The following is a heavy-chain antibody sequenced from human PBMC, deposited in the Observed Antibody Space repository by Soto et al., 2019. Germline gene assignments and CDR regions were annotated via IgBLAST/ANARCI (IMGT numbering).Heavy chain of an antibody. CDR3: AKDLTYYYDSSGYPYYYGMDV. D-gene: IGHD3-22*01. V-gene: IGHV3-30*18. CDR2: ISYDGSNK. J-gene: IGHJ6*02. CDR1: GFTFSSYG. Sequence: PGGSLRLSCAVSGFTFSSYGMHWVRQAPGKGLEWVAVISYDGSNKYYADSVKGRFTISRENSKNTLYLQMKSLRAEDTAVYYCAKDLTYYYDSSGYPYYYGMDVWGQGTTVTVS.